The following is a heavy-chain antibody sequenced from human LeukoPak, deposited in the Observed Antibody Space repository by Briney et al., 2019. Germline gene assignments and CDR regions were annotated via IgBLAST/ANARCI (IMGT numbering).Heavy chain of an antibody. CDR1: GFTFSSYA. Sequence: PGGSLRLSCAASGFTFSSYAMSWVRQAPGKGLEWVSALSYDGSATYYAVSVKGRFTISRDNSKNTLYLQMNSLRTEDTAVYYCAKDGVATITFDYWGQGTLVTVSS. J-gene: IGHJ4*02. CDR2: LSYDGSAT. CDR3: AKDGVATITFDY. V-gene: IGHV3-23*01. D-gene: IGHD5-12*01.